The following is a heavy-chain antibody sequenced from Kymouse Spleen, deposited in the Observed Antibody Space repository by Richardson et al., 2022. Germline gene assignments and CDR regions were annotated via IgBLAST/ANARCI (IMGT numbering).Heavy chain of an antibody. CDR3: ARAGYCSSTSCYRDYYGSGSRYYFDY. CDR2: INWNGGST. V-gene: IGHV3-20*d01. Sequence: EVQLVESGGGVVRPGGSLRLSCAASGFTFDDYGMSWVRQAPGKGLEWVSGINWNGGSTGYADSVKGRFTISRDNAKNSLYLQMNSLRAEDTALYYCARAGYCSSTSCYRDYYGSGSRYYFDYWGQGTLVTVSS. D-gene: IGHD2-2*02. J-gene: IGHJ4*02. CDR1: GFTFDDYG.